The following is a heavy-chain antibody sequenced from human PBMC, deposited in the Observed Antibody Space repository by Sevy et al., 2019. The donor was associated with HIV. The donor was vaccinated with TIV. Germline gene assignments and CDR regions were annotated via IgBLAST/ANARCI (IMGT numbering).Heavy chain of an antibody. V-gene: IGHV3-23*01. CDR2: ISGRSGVTT. J-gene: IGHJ4*02. CDR3: AKDLLTVAGNFDY. Sequence: RGSLRLSCAASGFMFSNHAMSWVRQAPGKGLEWLSSISGRSGVTTYYANSVNGRFTISRDNSQNTLFLQLSRLRAEDTAIYYCAKDLLTVAGNFDYWGQGTLVTVSS. D-gene: IGHD6-19*01. CDR1: GFMFSNHA.